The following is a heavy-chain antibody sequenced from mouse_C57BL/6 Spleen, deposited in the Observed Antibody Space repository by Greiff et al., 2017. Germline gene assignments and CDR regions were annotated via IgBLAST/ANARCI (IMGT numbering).Heavy chain of an antibody. J-gene: IGHJ3*01. CDR2: IRNKANNHAT. Sequence: EVMLVESGGGLVQPGGSMKLSCAASGFTFSDAWMDWVRQSPEKGLEWVAEIRNKANNHATYYAESVKGRFTISRDDSKRSVYLQMNSLRAEDTGIYYCTRELGQAWFAYWGQGTLVTVSA. V-gene: IGHV6-6*01. CDR3: TRELGQAWFAY. CDR1: GFTFSDAW. D-gene: IGHD4-1*01.